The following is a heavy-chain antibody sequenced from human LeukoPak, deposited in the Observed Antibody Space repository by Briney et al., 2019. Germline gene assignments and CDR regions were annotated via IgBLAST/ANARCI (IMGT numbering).Heavy chain of an antibody. J-gene: IGHJ4*02. CDR1: GYTFTGYY. D-gene: IGHD6-13*01. Sequence: ASVKVSCKASGYTFTGYYMHWVRQAPGQGLEWMGRINPNSGGTNYGQKFQGRVTMTRDTSISTAYMELSRLRSDDTAVYYCARGPQIRVIAAADVFDYWGQGTLVTVSS. CDR2: INPNSGGT. CDR3: ARGPQIRVIAAADVFDY. V-gene: IGHV1-2*06.